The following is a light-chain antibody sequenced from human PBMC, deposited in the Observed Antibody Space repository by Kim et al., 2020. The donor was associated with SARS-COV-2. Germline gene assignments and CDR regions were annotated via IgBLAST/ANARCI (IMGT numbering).Light chain of an antibody. CDR3: SSYTSSTTYV. CDR1: NSDVGGYNH. J-gene: IGLJ1*01. V-gene: IGLV2-14*03. CDR2: DVS. Sequence: GQWITISCTGTNSDVGGYNHVSWYQQHPGKAPKLMVYDVSQRPSGVSNRFSGSKSGNTASLTISGLQAEDEADYYCSSYTSSTTYVFGSGTKVTVL.